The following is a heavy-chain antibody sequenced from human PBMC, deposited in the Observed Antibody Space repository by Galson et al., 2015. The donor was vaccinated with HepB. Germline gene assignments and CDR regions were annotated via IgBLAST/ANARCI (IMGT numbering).Heavy chain of an antibody. V-gene: IGHV1-24*01. CDR2: FNPEDAGS. D-gene: IGHD2/OR15-2a*01. Sequence: SVKVSCKVSRNIRSEMIIHWVRQAPERGLEWLGGFNPEDAGSIYAQRFQGRFTMTEDTPTNTAYMELSRLRREDTAVYYCATDTGRLYFGDHRGGGAYWGQGTLVAVSS. CDR1: RNIRSEMI. CDR3: ATDTGRLYFGDHRGGGAY. J-gene: IGHJ4*02.